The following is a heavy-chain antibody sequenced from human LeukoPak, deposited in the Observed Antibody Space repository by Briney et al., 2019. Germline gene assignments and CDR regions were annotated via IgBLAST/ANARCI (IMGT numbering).Heavy chain of an antibody. J-gene: IGHJ5*02. D-gene: IGHD3-22*01. V-gene: IGHV1-2*02. CDR2: INPNSGAT. CDR3: AKLSHHYDRSGYYYDWFDP. CDR1: GYTFTGYY. Sequence: GASVKVSCKASGYTFTGYYMHWVRQAPGQGLEWMGWINPNSGATNSAQKFQGRVTMTRATSISTAYMELSRLTSDDTAVYYCAKLSHHYDRSGYYYDWFDPWGQGTLVTVSS.